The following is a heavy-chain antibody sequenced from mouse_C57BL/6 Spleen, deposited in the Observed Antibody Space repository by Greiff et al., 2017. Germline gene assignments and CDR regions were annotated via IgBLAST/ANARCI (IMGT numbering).Heavy chain of an antibody. CDR1: GYAFSSSW. V-gene: IGHV1-82*01. CDR2: IYPGDGDT. CDR3: ARFGDLRSWYFDV. Sequence: VQLQQSGPELVKPGASVKISCKASGYAFSSSWMNWVKQRPGKGLEWIGRIYPGDGDTNYNGKFKGKATLTADKSSSTAYMQLSSLTSEDSAVYFCARFGDLRSWYFDVWGTGTTVTVSS. J-gene: IGHJ1*03. D-gene: IGHD1-1*01.